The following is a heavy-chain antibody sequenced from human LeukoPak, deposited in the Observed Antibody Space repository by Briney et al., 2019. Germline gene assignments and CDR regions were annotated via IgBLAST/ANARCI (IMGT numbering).Heavy chain of an antibody. J-gene: IGHJ4*02. CDR3: VSFYETY. Sequence: HPGGSLRLSCAASGNYWMHWVCQVPGKGLVWVSHINSDGSWTSYADSVKGRFTISKDNAKNTVYLQMNSLRAEDTAVYYCVSFYETYWGRGTLVTVSS. CDR2: INSDGSWT. D-gene: IGHD2/OR15-2a*01. CDR1: GNYW. V-gene: IGHV3-74*01.